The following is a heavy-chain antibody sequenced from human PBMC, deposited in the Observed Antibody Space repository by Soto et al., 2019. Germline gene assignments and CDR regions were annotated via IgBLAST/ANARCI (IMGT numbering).Heavy chain of an antibody. CDR2: IYYSGST. CDR1: GGSISSYY. D-gene: IGHD6-19*01. Sequence: SETLSLTCTVSGGSISSYYWSWIRQPPGKGLEWIGYIYYSGSTNYNPSLKSRVTISVDTSKNQFSLKLSSVTAADTAVYYCARTYSSGWYQGARHDAFDIWGQGTMVTVSS. CDR3: ARTYSSGWYQGARHDAFDI. J-gene: IGHJ3*02. V-gene: IGHV4-59*01.